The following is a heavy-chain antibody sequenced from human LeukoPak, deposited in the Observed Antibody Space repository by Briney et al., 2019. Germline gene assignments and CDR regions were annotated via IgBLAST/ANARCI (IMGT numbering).Heavy chain of an antibody. Sequence: PGGSLRLSCAASGFTVSSNYMSWVRQAPGKGLEWVANINQDGSEKYYVDSVKGRFIISRDNAKNSLHLQMNSLRAEDTAVYYCARDHTAAGIIFDYWGQGTLVTVSS. CDR2: INQDGSEK. V-gene: IGHV3-7*01. CDR3: ARDHTAAGIIFDY. J-gene: IGHJ4*02. D-gene: IGHD5-18*01. CDR1: GFTVSSNY.